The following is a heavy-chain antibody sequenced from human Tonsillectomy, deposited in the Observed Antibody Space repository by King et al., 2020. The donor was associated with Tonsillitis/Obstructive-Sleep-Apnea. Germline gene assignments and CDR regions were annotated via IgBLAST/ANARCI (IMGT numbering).Heavy chain of an antibody. Sequence: VQLVESGGGVVQPGRSLRLSCAASGFTFSSYCMHGVRQAPGKGLEWVAVILYDGRNKYCADSVKGRFTISRDNSKNTLYLKMSSLRAEDTAGYYCAKDCGRELFHNFDYWGQGTLVTVSS. CDR2: ILYDGRNK. J-gene: IGHJ4*02. V-gene: IGHV3-30*18. CDR3: AKDCGRELFHNFDY. CDR1: GFTFSSYC. D-gene: IGHD1-26*01.